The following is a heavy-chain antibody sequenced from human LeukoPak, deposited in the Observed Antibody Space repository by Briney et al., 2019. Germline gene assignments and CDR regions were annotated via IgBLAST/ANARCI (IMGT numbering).Heavy chain of an antibody. J-gene: IGHJ4*02. D-gene: IGHD3-3*01. CDR2: IYTSGST. CDR1: GGSISSYY. V-gene: IGHV4-4*07. Sequence: SETLSLTCTVSGGSISSYYWSWIRQPAGKGLEWIGRIYTSGSTNYNPPLKSRVTMSVDTSKNQFSLKLSSVTAADTAVYYCARGRYDFWSGYYLDYWGQGTLVTVSS. CDR3: ARGRYDFWSGYYLDY.